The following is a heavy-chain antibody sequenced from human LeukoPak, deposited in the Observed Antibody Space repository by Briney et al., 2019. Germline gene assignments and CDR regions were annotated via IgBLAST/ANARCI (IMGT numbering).Heavy chain of an antibody. J-gene: IGHJ4*02. V-gene: IGHV3-23*01. CDR2: ISTSGDKT. Sequence: PGGSLRLSCAASGFTFRSHAMTWVRQAPGKGLEWVSAISTSGDKTYYTDSVKGRFTISRDNSKNTVYLQTNSLRPDDTAVYYCAKEIRPNDYWGQGTLVTVSS. D-gene: IGHD4-17*01. CDR3: AKEIRPNDY. CDR1: GFTFRSHA.